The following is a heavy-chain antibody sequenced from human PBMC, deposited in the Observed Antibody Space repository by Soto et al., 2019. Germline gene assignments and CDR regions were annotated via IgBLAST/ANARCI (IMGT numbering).Heavy chain of an antibody. CDR2: IKQDGSEK. D-gene: IGHD1-20*01. Sequence: GGSLRLSCAASGFTFSSYWMSWVRQAPGKGLEWVANIKQDGSEKYYVDSVKGRFTIARDNAKNSLYLQMNSLRAEDTAVYYCARDVGITGTPYFDYWGQGTLVTVSS. CDR1: GFTFSSYW. V-gene: IGHV3-7*01. CDR3: ARDVGITGTPYFDY. J-gene: IGHJ4*02.